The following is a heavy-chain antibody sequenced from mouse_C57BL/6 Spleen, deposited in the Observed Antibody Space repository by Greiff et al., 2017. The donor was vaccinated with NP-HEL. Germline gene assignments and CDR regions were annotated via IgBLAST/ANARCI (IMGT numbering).Heavy chain of an antibody. D-gene: IGHD1-1*01. CDR1: GYAFSSSW. V-gene: IGHV1-82*01. J-gene: IGHJ3*01. CDR3: ARSHYGTPFAY. Sequence: QVQLKQSGPELVKPGASVKISCKASGYAFSSSWMNWVKQRPGKGLEWIGRIYPGDGDTNYNGKFKGKATLTADKSSSTAYMQLSSLTSEDSAVYFCARSHYGTPFAYWGQGTLVTVSA. CDR2: IYPGDGDT.